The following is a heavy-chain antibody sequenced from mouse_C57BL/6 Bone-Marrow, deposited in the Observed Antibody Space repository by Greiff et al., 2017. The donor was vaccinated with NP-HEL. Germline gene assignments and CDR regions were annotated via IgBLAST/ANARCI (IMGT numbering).Heavy chain of an antibody. CDR1: GYTFTDYN. J-gene: IGHJ3*01. D-gene: IGHD2-4*01. CDR3: ARRYYDSPWFAY. V-gene: IGHV1-22*01. Sequence: VQLKESGPELVKPGASVKMSCKASGYTFTDYNMHWVKQSHGKSLEWIGYINPNNGGTSYNQKFKGKATLTVNKSSSTAYMELRSLTSEDSAVYYCARRYYDSPWFAYWGQGTLVTVSA. CDR2: INPNNGGT.